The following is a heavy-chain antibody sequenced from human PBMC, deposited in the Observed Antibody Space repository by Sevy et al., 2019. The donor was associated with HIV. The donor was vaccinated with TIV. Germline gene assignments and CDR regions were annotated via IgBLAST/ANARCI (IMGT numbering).Heavy chain of an antibody. CDR2: ISYDGSNR. D-gene: IGHD1-1*01. CDR3: ALERLYSNVAEYFQN. Sequence: GGSLRLSCAASGFTFTYYSMRWVRQAPGKGLEWVATISYDGSNRHYADSVQGRFTISRDNSKNSLFLQMNSLRAEDTAVYYCALERLYSNVAEYFQNWGQGTLVTVSS. CDR1: GFTFTYYS. J-gene: IGHJ1*01. V-gene: IGHV3-30-3*01.